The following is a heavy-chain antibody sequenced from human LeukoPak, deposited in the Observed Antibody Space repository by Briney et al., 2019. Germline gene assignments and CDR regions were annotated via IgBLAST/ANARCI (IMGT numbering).Heavy chain of an antibody. CDR2: ISAYNGNT. J-gene: IGHJ4*02. D-gene: IGHD4-17*01. CDR3: VRQDYGDVVDY. Sequence: ASVKVSCKASGGTFSSYAISWVRQAPGQGLEWMGWISAYNGNTNYAQKLQGRVTMTTDTSTSTAYMELRSLRSDDTAVYYCVRQDYGDVVDYWGQGTLVTVSS. CDR1: GGTFSSYA. V-gene: IGHV1-18*01.